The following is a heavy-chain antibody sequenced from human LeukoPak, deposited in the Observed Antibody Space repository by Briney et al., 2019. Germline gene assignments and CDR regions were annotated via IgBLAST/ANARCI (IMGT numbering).Heavy chain of an antibody. J-gene: IGHJ3*02. V-gene: IGHV4-30-4*08. CDR2: IYYSGST. Sequence: SETLSLTCTVSGGSISSGDYYWSWIRQPPGKGLEWIGYIYYSGSTYYNPSLKSRVTISVDTSKNQFSLKLSSVTAADTAVYYCARGAWSSSWSGDAAFDIWGQGTMVTVSS. CDR3: ARGAWSSSWSGDAAFDI. D-gene: IGHD6-13*01. CDR1: GGSISSGDYY.